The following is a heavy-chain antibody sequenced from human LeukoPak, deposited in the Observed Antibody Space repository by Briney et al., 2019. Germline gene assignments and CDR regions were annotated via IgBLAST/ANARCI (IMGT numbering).Heavy chain of an antibody. D-gene: IGHD4-23*01. V-gene: IGHV3-74*01. CDR2: INSDGSST. J-gene: IGHJ4*02. CDR1: GFTFSSNW. Sequence: SGGSLRLSCAASGFTFSSNWMHWVRQAPGKGLVWVSRINSDGSSTTYADSVNGRFTISRDNAKNTLYLQMSSLRADDTAVYYCARGLNDYGGPPRYWGQGTLVTVSS. CDR3: ARGLNDYGGPPRY.